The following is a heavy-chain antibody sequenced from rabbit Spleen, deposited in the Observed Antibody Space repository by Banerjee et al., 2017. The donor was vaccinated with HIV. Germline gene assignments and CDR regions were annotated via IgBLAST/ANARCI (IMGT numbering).Heavy chain of an antibody. D-gene: IGHD8-1*01. V-gene: IGHV1S40*01. CDR3: ARDVGTSFSTYGMDL. J-gene: IGHJ6*01. CDR2: IDAGSSDFT. Sequence: QSLEESGGDLVKPGGTLTLTCTVSGFSFSSNWICWVRQAPGKGLEWIACIDAGSSDFTYFASWAKGRFTISKTSSTTVTLQMTSLTAADTATYFCARDVGTSFSTYGMDLWGPGTLVTV. CDR1: GFSFSSNW.